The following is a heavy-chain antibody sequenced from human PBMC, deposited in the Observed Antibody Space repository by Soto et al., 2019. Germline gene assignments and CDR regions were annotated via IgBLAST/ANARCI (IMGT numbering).Heavy chain of an antibody. Sequence: QVQLAQSGTEVKKPGASVKVSCKTSGYIFTSYYIHWVRQAPGQGLEWMGIINPSGGTTTYAQKFQGRVTMTRDTSTSTVYMELRSLRSEDTAVYYCARGPATAPDAYWCLGTLVTVSS. CDR2: INPSGGTT. J-gene: IGHJ4*02. CDR3: ARGPATAPDAY. V-gene: IGHV1-46*01. CDR1: GYIFTSYY. D-gene: IGHD2-2*01.